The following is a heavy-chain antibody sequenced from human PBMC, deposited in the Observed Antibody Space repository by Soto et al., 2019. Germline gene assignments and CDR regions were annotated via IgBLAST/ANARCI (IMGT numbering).Heavy chain of an antibody. Sequence: VASVKVSCKASGYTFTSYYMHWVRQAPGQGLEWMGIINPSGGSTSYAQKFQGRVTMTRDTSTSTVYMELSSLRSEDTAVYYCAREIFSGGRYYYYYGMDVWGQGTTVTVS. CDR1: GYTFTSYY. CDR3: AREIFSGGRYYYYYGMDV. CDR2: INPSGGST. J-gene: IGHJ6*02. V-gene: IGHV1-46*01. D-gene: IGHD2-15*01.